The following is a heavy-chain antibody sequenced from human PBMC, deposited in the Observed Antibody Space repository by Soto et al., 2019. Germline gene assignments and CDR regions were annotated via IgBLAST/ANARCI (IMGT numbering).Heavy chain of an antibody. D-gene: IGHD6-19*01. Sequence: GASVKVSCKASGYTFTSYGISWVRQAPGQGLEWMGWISAYNGNTNYAQKLQGRVTMTTDTSTSTAYMELRSLRSDDTAVYYCARESGSGWYHDAFDIWGQGTMVTVSS. J-gene: IGHJ3*02. CDR3: ARESGSGWYHDAFDI. CDR2: ISAYNGNT. CDR1: GYTFTSYG. V-gene: IGHV1-18*01.